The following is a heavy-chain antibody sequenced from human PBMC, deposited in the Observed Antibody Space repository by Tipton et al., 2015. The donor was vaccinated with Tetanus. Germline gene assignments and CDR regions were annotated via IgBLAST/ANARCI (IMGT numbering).Heavy chain of an antibody. CDR1: GFTFSSYG. V-gene: IGHV3-33*01. CDR2: IWYDGSNK. Sequence: SLRLSCAASGFTFSSYGMHWVRQAPGKGLEWVAVIWYDGSNKYYADSVKGRFTISRDNSKNTLYLQMNSLRAEDTAVYYCARGADVVLRFLEWDAFFDCWGQGTLVAVSS. J-gene: IGHJ4*02. CDR3: ARGADVVLRFLEWDAFFDC. D-gene: IGHD3-3*01.